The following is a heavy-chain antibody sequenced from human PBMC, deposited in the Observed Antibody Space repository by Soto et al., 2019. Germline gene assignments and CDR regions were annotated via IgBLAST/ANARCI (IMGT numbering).Heavy chain of an antibody. CDR1: GGSMRNYF. CDR3: AAGEGSSRYLAPYYLDS. J-gene: IGHJ4*02. D-gene: IGHD6-13*01. V-gene: IGHV4-59*01. CDR2: IHYSGTT. Sequence: PSDTLSLTCTVSGGSMRNYFWTWIRQPPGKGLEWIGYIHYSGTTSFFPSYNPSLRSRVTISEDTSKNQFCLKLVAATTADTAVYFCAAGEGSSRYLAPYYLDSRGQGTLVTVSS.